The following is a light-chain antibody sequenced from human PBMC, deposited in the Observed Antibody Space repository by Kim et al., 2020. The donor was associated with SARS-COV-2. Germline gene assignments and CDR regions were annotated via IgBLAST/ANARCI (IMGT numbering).Light chain of an antibody. CDR3: QQYNTWPYT. V-gene: IGKV3-15*01. J-gene: IGKJ2*01. CDR1: QSVSSD. Sequence: EIVMTQSPATLSVSPGERATLSCRASQSVSSDLAWYQQKPGQAPRLLLYGASTRATGIPARFSGSGSGTELTLTISSLQSEDFAVYYCQQYNTWPYTFGQGTKLEI. CDR2: GAS.